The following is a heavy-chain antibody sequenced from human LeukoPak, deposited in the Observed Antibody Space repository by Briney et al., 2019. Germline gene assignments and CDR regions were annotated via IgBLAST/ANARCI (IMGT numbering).Heavy chain of an antibody. CDR3: ARELDDSRSHPIDY. Sequence: SETLSLTCTVSGGSISSGGYYWSWIRQHPGKGLEWIGYIYYSGSTYYNPSLKSRVTISVDTPKNQFSLKLSSVTAADTAVYYCARELDDSRSHPIDYCGPGTLFTVSS. CDR1: GGSISSGGYY. J-gene: IGHJ4*02. V-gene: IGHV4-31*03. D-gene: IGHD3-22*01. CDR2: IYYSGST.